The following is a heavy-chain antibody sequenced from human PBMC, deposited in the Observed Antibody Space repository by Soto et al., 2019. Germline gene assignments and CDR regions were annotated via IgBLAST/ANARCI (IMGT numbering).Heavy chain of an antibody. CDR3: ASESRYCSGGSCYFLPGIDY. J-gene: IGHJ4*02. D-gene: IGHD2-15*01. V-gene: IGHV1-69*12. CDR1: GGTFSSYA. CDR2: IIPIFGTP. Sequence: QVQLVQSGAEVKKPGSSVKVSCKASGGTFSSYAISWVRQAPGQGLEWMGGIIPIFGTPNYAQKFQGRVTITADESTSTAYMEVSSLRSEDTAVYYCASESRYCSGGSCYFLPGIDYWGQGTLVTVSS.